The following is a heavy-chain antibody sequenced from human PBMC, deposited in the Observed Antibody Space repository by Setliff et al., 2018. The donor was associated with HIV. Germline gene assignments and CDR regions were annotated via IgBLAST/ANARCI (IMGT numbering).Heavy chain of an antibody. J-gene: IGHJ4*02. D-gene: IGHD6-13*01. CDR3: ARDPYSSSWYVAFDY. CDR1: GFTFSSYA. Sequence: GGSLRLSCAASGFTFSSYAMHWVRQAPGKGLEWVAVISYDGSNKYYADSVKGRFTISRDNSKNTLYLQMNSLRAEDTAVYYCARDPYSSSWYVAFDYWGQGMLVTVSS. CDR2: ISYDGSNK. V-gene: IGHV3-30*04.